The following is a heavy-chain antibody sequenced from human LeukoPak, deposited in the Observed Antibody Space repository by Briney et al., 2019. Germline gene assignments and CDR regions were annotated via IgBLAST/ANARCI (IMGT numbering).Heavy chain of an antibody. D-gene: IGHD6-13*01. V-gene: IGHV3-33*06. CDR3: AKVVQYTASTGTGLDY. CDR1: GFTFFNYG. J-gene: IGHJ4*02. CDR2: IWNDGSYK. Sequence: GGSLGLSCAASGFTFFNYGMHWVRQAPGKGLDWVVVIWNDGSYKYYADPVKGRFTISRDNPKNTLYLQMNSLRAEDTAIYYCAKVVQYTASTGTGLDYWGQGTLVTVSS.